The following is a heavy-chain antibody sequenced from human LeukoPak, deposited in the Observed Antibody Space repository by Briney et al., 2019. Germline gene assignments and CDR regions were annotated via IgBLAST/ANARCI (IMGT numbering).Heavy chain of an antibody. V-gene: IGHV1-46*01. J-gene: IGHJ4*02. D-gene: IGHD6-19*01. CDR1: GYTFTSYD. CDR3: ASLGTRGGWFLDY. Sequence: ASVKVSCKASGYTFTSYDINWVRQATGQGLEWMGIINPSGGSTSYAQKFQGRVTMTRDTSTSTVYMELSSLRSEDTAVYYCASLGTRGGWFLDYWGQGTLVTVSS. CDR2: INPSGGST.